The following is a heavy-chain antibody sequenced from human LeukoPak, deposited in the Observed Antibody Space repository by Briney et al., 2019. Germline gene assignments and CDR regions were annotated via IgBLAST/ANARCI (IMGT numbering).Heavy chain of an antibody. Sequence: SETLPLTCTVSGGSISSGGYYWSWIRQHPGKGLEWIGYIYYSGSTYYNPSLKSRVTISVDTSENQFSLKLSSVTAADTAVYYCARRIAAAGTGWFDPWGQGTLVTVSS. D-gene: IGHD6-13*01. V-gene: IGHV4-31*03. CDR1: GGSISSGGYY. CDR2: IYYSGST. J-gene: IGHJ5*02. CDR3: ARRIAAAGTGWFDP.